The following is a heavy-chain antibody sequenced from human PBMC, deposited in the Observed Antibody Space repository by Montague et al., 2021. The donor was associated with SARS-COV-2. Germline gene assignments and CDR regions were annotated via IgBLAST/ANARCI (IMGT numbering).Heavy chain of an antibody. J-gene: IGHJ3*02. D-gene: IGHD2-2*01. CDR3: ARRALGYCSSTSCETAFDI. Sequence: SETLSLTCTVSGGSISSYYWSWIRQPPGKGLEWIGYIYYSGSTNYNPSLKSRVTISVDTSKNQFSLKLSSVTAADTAVYYCARRALGYCSSTSCETAFDIWGQGTMVTVSS. V-gene: IGHV4-59*08. CDR2: IYYSGST. CDR1: GGSISSYY.